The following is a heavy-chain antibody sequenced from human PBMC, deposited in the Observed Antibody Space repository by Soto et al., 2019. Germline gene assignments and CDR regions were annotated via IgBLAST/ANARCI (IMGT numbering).Heavy chain of an antibody. D-gene: IGHD3-3*01. Sequence: ASVKVSCKASGYTFTSYDINWVRQATGQGLEWMGWMNPNSGNTGYAQKFQGRVTMTRNTSISTAYMELSSLRAEDTAVYYCARDLKINDFWSGYSPRGNWGQGTLVTVSS. CDR2: MNPNSGNT. V-gene: IGHV1-8*01. CDR1: GYTFTSYD. J-gene: IGHJ4*02. CDR3: ARDLKINDFWSGYSPRGN.